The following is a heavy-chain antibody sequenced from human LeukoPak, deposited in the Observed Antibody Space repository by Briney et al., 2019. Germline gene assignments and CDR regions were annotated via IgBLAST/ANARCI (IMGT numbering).Heavy chain of an antibody. J-gene: IGHJ3*02. D-gene: IGHD2-15*01. CDR2: IYHSGST. Sequence: SGTLSLTCAVSGGSISSSNWWSWVRQPPGKGLERIGEIYHSGSTNYNPSLKSRVTISVDKSKNQFSLKLSSVTAADTAVYYCARRKEGGYCSGGSCYPFAFDIWGQGTMVTVSS. V-gene: IGHV4-4*02. CDR1: GGSISSSNW. CDR3: ARRKEGGYCSGGSCYPFAFDI.